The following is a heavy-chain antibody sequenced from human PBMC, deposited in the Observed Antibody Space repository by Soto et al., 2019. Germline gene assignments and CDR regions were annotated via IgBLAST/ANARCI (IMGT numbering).Heavy chain of an antibody. CDR2: INHSGST. CDR3: ARVVVPAALGRDYYYMDV. D-gene: IGHD2-2*01. CDR1: GGSFSGYY. V-gene: IGHV4-34*01. Sequence: QVQLQQWGAGLLKTSVTLSLTCAVYGGSFSGYYWSWIRQPPGKGLEWIGEINHSGSTNYNPSLKSRVTISVDTSKNQFSLKLSSVTAADTAVYYCARVVVPAALGRDYYYMDVWGKGTTVTVSS. J-gene: IGHJ6*03.